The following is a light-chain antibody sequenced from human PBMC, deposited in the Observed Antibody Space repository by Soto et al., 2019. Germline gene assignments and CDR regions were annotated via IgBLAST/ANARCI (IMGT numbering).Light chain of an antibody. CDR1: QTVLYSSNNMNY. CDR2: WAS. Sequence: DFVMTQSPDSLAVSLGERATINCKSSQTVLYSSNNMNYLAWYQQKPGQPPKLLIYWASTRESGVPDRFSGSGSGTDFTLTISSLQAEDVAVYYCQQYYTSPWTFGQGTKVDIK. V-gene: IGKV4-1*01. CDR3: QQYYTSPWT. J-gene: IGKJ1*01.